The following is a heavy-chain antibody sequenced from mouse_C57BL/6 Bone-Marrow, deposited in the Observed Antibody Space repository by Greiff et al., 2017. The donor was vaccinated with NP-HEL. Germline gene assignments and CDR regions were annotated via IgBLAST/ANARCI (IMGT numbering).Heavy chain of an antibody. CDR3: ARGTGTLDY. CDR1: GFTFSSYG. V-gene: IGHV5-6*01. CDR2: ISSGGSYT. Sequence: EVQLKESGGDLVKPGGSLKLSCAASGFTFSSYGMSWVRQTPDKRLEWVATISSGGSYTYYPDSVKGRFTISRDNAKNTLYLQMSSLKSEDTAMYYCARGTGTLDYWGQGTTLTVSS. J-gene: IGHJ2*01. D-gene: IGHD4-1*01.